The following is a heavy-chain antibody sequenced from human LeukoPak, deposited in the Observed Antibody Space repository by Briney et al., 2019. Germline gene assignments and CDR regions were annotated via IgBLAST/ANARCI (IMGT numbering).Heavy chain of an antibody. CDR2: ISSSSSYI. J-gene: IGHJ5*02. CDR3: ARDGLEMATITNRLDP. CDR1: GFTFSSYS. D-gene: IGHD5-24*01. Sequence: GGSLRLSCAASGFTFSSYSMNWIRQAPGKGLEWVSSISSSSSYIYYADSVKGRFTISRDNAKNSLYLKMNSLRAEDTAVYYCARDGLEMATITNRLDPWGQGTLVTVSS. V-gene: IGHV3-21*01.